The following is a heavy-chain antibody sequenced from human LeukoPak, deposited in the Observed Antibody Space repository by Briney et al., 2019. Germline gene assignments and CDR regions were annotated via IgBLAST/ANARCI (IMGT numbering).Heavy chain of an antibody. Sequence: PSETLSITCTVSGGTISSYYWSWIRQPAGKGLEWIGRIYTSGSTNYNPSLKSRVTMSVDTSKNQFSLKLSSVTAADTAVYYCARVQYSGSYPWAFDIWGQGTMVTVSS. CDR2: IYTSGST. D-gene: IGHD1-26*01. V-gene: IGHV4-4*07. J-gene: IGHJ3*02. CDR3: ARVQYSGSYPWAFDI. CDR1: GGTISSYY.